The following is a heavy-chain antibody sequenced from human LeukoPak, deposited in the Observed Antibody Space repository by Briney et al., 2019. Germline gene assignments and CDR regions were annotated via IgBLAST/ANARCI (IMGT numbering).Heavy chain of an antibody. CDR3: ATDPGIAVAGYFDY. D-gene: IGHD6-19*01. CDR2: ISGSGGST. J-gene: IGHJ4*02. V-gene: IGHV3-23*01. Sequence: GVSLRLSCAASGFTFSSYAMSWVRQARGRGLVWVSAISGSGGSTYYADSGKGRFTISRDNSKNTLYLQMNSLRAEDTAVYYCATDPGIAVAGYFDYWGQGTLVTVSS. CDR1: GFTFSSYA.